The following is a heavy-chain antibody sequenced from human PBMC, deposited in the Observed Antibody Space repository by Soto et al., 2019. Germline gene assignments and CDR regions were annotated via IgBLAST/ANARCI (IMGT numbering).Heavy chain of an antibody. D-gene: IGHD3-10*01. CDR3: AKDLFTMVRLFDS. CDR1: GFTFRNYA. CDR2: ISGGGDSR. Sequence: PGGSLRLSCAASGFTFRNYAMNWVRQAPGKGLEWFSSISGGGDSRKYVDSVKGRFTISRDNSKNTLYLQMNSLRAEDTAVYYCAKDLFTMVRLFDSWGQGTQVTVSS. J-gene: IGHJ4*02. V-gene: IGHV3-23*01.